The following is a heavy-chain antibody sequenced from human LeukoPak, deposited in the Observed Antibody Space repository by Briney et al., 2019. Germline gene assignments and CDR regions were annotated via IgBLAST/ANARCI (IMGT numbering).Heavy chain of an antibody. CDR1: GFTFSTYA. J-gene: IGHJ5*02. D-gene: IGHD5-24*01. Sequence: PGGSLRVSCAATGFTFSTYALTWVRQAPGKGLEWVSSISGSGGSTYYADSVQGRFTVSRDNSKNTLYLHLNSLRAEDTAVYYCAKGDGYNYDNWFYPWGQGTLVTVSS. CDR2: ISGSGGST. V-gene: IGHV3-23*01. CDR3: AKGDGYNYDNWFYP.